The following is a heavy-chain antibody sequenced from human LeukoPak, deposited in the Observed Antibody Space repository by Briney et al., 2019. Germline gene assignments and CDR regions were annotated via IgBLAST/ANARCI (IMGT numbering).Heavy chain of an antibody. CDR2: ISGSGGST. Sequence: GGSLRLSCAASGFTFSSYAMSWVRQAPGKGLEWVSAISGSGGSTYYADSVKGRFTISRDNSKNTLYLQMNSLRAEDTAVYYCAKPDWAPFDFWSGSIDYWGQGTLVTVSS. J-gene: IGHJ4*02. CDR1: GFTFSSYA. D-gene: IGHD3-3*01. CDR3: AKPDWAPFDFWSGSIDY. V-gene: IGHV3-23*01.